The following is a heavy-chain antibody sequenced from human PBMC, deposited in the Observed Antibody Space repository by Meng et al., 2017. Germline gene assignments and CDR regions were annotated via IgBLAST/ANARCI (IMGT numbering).Heavy chain of an antibody. V-gene: IGHV1-18*01. Sequence: ASVKVSCKASGYTFTSYGISWVRQAPGQGLEWMGWISAYNGNTNYAQKLQGRVTMTTDTSTSTAYMELRSLRSDDTAVYYCARLYCSSTSCPSFDYWGQGTLVTVSS. CDR2: ISAYNGNT. CDR1: GYTFTSYG. D-gene: IGHD2-2*01. J-gene: IGHJ4*02. CDR3: ARLYCSSTSCPSFDY.